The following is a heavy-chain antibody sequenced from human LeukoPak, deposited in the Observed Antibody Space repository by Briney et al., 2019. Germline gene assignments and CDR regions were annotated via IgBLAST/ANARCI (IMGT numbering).Heavy chain of an antibody. V-gene: IGHV3-30*02. CDR1: GFTFSSYA. D-gene: IGHD5-12*01. CDR3: AKDGSGYDSVYYYYMDV. Sequence: GGSLRLSCAASGFTFSSYAMHWVRQAPGKGLEWVAFIRYDGSNKYYADSVKGRFTISRDNSKNTLYLQMNSLRAEDTAVYYCAKDGSGYDSVYYYYMDVWGKGTTVTISS. CDR2: IRYDGSNK. J-gene: IGHJ6*03.